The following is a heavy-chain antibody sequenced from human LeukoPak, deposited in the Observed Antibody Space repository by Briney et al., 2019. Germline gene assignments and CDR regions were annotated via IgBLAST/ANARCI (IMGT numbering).Heavy chain of an antibody. CDR1: GFTFSSYW. CDR2: IDRDGSRI. J-gene: IGHJ4*02. D-gene: IGHD4-23*01. Sequence: GSLRLSCAVSGFTFSSYWMHWVRQAPGKGLVWVSRIDRDGSRINYADSVKGRFTISRDNGKNTLFLQMNSLRAEDAAVYYCVRGNDYGGPHYWGQGTLVTVSS. V-gene: IGHV3-74*01. CDR3: VRGNDYGGPHY.